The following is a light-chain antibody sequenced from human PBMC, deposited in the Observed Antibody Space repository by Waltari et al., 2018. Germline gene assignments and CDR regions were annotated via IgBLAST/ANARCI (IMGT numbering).Light chain of an antibody. CDR1: SSDVGSSNL. CDR2: EVS. J-gene: IGLJ1*01. CDR3: CSYAGSSTSV. V-gene: IGLV2-23*02. Sequence: QSALTQPASVSGSPGQSITISCTGTSSDVGSSNLVSWYQQHPGKAPKLMIYEVSKRPSGVSNRFSGSKSGNTASLTISGLQAEDEADYYCCSYAGSSTSVFGTGTKVTVL.